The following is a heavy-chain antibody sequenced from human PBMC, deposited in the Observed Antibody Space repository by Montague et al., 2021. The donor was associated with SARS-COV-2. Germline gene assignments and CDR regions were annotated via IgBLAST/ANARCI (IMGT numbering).Heavy chain of an antibody. CDR3: ARRIRITVFRGVPLTTHSLES. D-gene: IGHD3-10*01. Sequence: SETLSLTCTLSNASITTSNWWTWVRQAPGKGLEWVGEIHHSGTLNYNPSLKCRVTISVDTSKNHFSLNLNSVTAADTALYFCARRIRITVFRGVPLTTHSLESWGQGIMVTVSS. J-gene: IGHJ4*02. CDR1: NASITTSNW. CDR2: IHHSGTL. V-gene: IGHV4/OR15-8*01.